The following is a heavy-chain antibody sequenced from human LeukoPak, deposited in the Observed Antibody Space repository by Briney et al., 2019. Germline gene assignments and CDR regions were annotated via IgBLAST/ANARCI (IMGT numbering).Heavy chain of an antibody. Sequence: SKTLSLTCTVSGGSISSYYWSWIRQPPGKGLEWIGYIYYSGSTNYNPSLKSRVTISVDTSKNQFSLKLSSVTAADTAVYYCARVYYDFWSGYSPWWFDPWGQGTLVTVSS. CDR1: GGSISSYY. D-gene: IGHD3-3*01. V-gene: IGHV4-59*01. CDR3: ARVYYDFWSGYSPWWFDP. J-gene: IGHJ5*02. CDR2: IYYSGST.